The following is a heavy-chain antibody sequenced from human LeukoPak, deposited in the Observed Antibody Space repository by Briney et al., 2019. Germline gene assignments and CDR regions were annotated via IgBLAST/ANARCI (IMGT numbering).Heavy chain of an antibody. CDR3: ARLRYYYDSVGYYKQYYSDY. V-gene: IGHV1-18*01. CDR2: ISANNGNT. D-gene: IGHD3-22*01. Sequence: ASVKVSCKSSGYTFTTYGFTWVRQAPGQGLKWMGWISANNGNTNYAQKFQGRVSMTTDTSTRTAYMELRSLVSDDTALYYRARLRYYYDSVGYYKQYYSDYWGQGTLVTVSS. J-gene: IGHJ4*02. CDR1: GYTFTTYG.